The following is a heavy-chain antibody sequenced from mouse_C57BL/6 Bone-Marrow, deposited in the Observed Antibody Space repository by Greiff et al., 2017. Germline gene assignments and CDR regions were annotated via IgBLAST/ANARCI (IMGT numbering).Heavy chain of an antibody. J-gene: IGHJ3*01. CDR3: ARYSSWFAY. Sequence: QVQLKQPGAELVRPGTSVKLSCKASGYTFTSYWMHWVKQRPGQGLEWIGVIDPSDSYTNSNQKFKGKATLTVDTSSSTAYMQLSSLTSEVSAVYYCARYSSWFAYWGQGTLVTVSA. CDR1: GYTFTSYW. V-gene: IGHV1-59*01. CDR2: IDPSDSYT.